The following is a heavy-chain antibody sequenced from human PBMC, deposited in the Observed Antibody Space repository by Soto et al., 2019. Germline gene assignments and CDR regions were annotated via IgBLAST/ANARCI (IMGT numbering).Heavy chain of an antibody. D-gene: IGHD5-12*01. V-gene: IGHV3-33*01. Sequence: GGSLRLSCAASGFTFSSYGMHWVRQAPGKGLEWVAVIWYDGSNKYYADSVKGRFTISRDNSKNTLYLQMNSLRAEDTAVYYCARDRVRERWLQLDYWGQGTLVTVSS. CDR2: IWYDGSNK. CDR1: GFTFSSYG. CDR3: ARDRVRERWLQLDY. J-gene: IGHJ4*02.